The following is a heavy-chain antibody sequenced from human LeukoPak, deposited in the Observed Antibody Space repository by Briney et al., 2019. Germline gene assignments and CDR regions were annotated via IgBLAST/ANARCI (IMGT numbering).Heavy chain of an antibody. CDR3: AKAWMFAKNYYYYIDV. J-gene: IGHJ6*03. D-gene: IGHD3-10*02. V-gene: IGHV3-23*01. Sequence: GGSLRLSCAASGFTFSSYGMSWVRQAPGKGLEWVSVISGSGGNTYYADSVKGRFTISRDNSKNTLYLQMNSLRAEDTAVYYCAKAWMFAKNYYYYIDVWGKGTTVTVSS. CDR2: ISGSGGNT. CDR1: GFTFSSYG.